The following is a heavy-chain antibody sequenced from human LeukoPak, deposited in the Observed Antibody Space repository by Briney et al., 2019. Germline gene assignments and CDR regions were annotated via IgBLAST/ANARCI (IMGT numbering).Heavy chain of an antibody. J-gene: IGHJ4*02. CDR2: INSNDGST. Sequence: XGSLRLSCVASGFTFSRYDMNWVRQAPGKGLEWLAGINSNDGSTYYTDSVKGRFTISRDNSKNTLYLQINSLRAEDTAVYYCAKVHLDVVVVTAIPDYFDSWGQGALVTVSS. V-gene: IGHV3-23*01. D-gene: IGHD2-21*02. CDR1: GFTFSRYD. CDR3: AKVHLDVVVVTAIPDYFDS.